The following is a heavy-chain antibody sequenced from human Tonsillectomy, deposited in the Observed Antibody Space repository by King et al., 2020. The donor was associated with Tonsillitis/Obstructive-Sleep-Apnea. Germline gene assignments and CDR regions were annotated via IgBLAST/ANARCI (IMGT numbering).Heavy chain of an antibody. CDR2: MSYDGSKI. CDR3: ARPYCSSRGCYLFDS. D-gene: IGHD2-2*01. J-gene: IGHJ4*02. Sequence: VQLVESGGGVVQPGRSLRLSCAASGFTFSAYAFHWVRQAPGKGLEWVAAMSYDGSKIYYADSVKGRFTIFRDNSKNTLFLQMNSLRAEDTAVFYCARPYCSSRGCYLFDSWGQGTLVTVSS. V-gene: IGHV3-30*04. CDR1: GFTFSAYA.